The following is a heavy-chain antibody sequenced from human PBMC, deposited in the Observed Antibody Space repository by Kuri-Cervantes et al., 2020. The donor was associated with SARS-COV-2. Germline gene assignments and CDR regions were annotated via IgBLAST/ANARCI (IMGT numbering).Heavy chain of an antibody. CDR2: IYYSGST. Sequence: SETLSLTCTVSGGSINSYYWSWIRQPPGKGLEWIGYIYYSGSTNYNPSLKSRVTISVDTSKNQFSLKLSSVTAADTAVYYCARDGSFSPLYYYYYYMDVWGKGTTVTVSS. V-gene: IGHV4-59*01. CDR1: GGSINSYY. D-gene: IGHD2/OR15-2a*01. CDR3: ARDGSFSPLYYYYYYMDV. J-gene: IGHJ6*03.